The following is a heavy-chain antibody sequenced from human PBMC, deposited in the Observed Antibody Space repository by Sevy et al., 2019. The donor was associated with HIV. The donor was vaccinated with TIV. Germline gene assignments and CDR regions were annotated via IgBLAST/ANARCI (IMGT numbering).Heavy chain of an antibody. Sequence: GGSLRLSCAASGFTFSSYAMSWVRQAPVKGLEWVSAISGSGGSTYYADSVKGRFTISRDNSKNPLYLQMNSLRAEDTAVYYCAKRILPGMDVWGKGTTVTVSS. J-gene: IGHJ6*04. V-gene: IGHV3-23*01. CDR2: ISGSGGST. CDR1: GFTFSSYA. D-gene: IGHD1-26*01. CDR3: AKRILPGMDV.